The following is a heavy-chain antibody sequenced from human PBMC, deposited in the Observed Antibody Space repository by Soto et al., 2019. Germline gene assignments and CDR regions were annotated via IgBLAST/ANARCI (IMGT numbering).Heavy chain of an antibody. CDR2: ISYDGSNK. V-gene: IGHV3-30-3*01. D-gene: IGHD3-22*01. CDR1: GFTFNSYA. CDR3: ARDPYYYESSGYYMSVETGAFDY. Sequence: PGGSLRLSCAASGFTFNSYAMHWVRQAPGKGLEWVAVISYDGSNKYYADSVKGRFTISRDISKNTLYLQMNSLRAEDTAVYYCARDPYYYESSGYYMSVETGAFDYWGQGALVTVSS. J-gene: IGHJ4*02.